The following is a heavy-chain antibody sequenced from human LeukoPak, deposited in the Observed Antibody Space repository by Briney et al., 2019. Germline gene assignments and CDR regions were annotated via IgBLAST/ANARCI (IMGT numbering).Heavy chain of an antibody. D-gene: IGHD6-13*01. V-gene: IGHV1-8*01. J-gene: IGHJ4*02. CDR3: ARLVGRSSSSANAY. Sequence: GASVKVSCKASGYTFTSYDINWVRQATGQGLEWMGWMNPNSGNTGYAQKFQGRVTMTRTTSISTAYMELSSLRSEDTAVYYCARLVGRSSSSANAYWGQGTLVTVSS. CDR1: GYTFTSYD. CDR2: MNPNSGNT.